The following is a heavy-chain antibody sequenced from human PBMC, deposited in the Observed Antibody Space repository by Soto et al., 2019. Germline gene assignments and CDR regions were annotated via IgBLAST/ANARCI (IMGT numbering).Heavy chain of an antibody. V-gene: IGHV1-46*01. CDR2: INPSGGST. D-gene: IGHD3-9*01. J-gene: IGHJ4*02. CDR1: GYTFTSYY. Sequence: GASVKVSCKASGYTFTSYYIHWVRQAPGQGLEWMGIINPSGGSTSYAQKFQGRVTITTDTSTSTVYMELSSLRSEDTAVYYCARVSGYDILTGYSSLFDYWGQGTLVTVSS. CDR3: ARVSGYDILTGYSSLFDY.